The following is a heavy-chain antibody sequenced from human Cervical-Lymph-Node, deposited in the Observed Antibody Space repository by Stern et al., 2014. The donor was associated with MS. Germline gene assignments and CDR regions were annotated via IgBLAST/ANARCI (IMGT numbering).Heavy chain of an antibody. Sequence: MQLVESGPGLVKPSETLSLTCTVSGGSISSYYWSWIRQPPGKGLEWIGYIYYSGSTNYNPSLKSRVTISVDTSKNQFSLKLSSVTAADTAVYYCARDRSTVTVGWFDPWGQGTLVTVSS. D-gene: IGHD4-17*01. CDR1: GGSISSYY. V-gene: IGHV4-59*01. CDR3: ARDRSTVTVGWFDP. J-gene: IGHJ5*02. CDR2: IYYSGST.